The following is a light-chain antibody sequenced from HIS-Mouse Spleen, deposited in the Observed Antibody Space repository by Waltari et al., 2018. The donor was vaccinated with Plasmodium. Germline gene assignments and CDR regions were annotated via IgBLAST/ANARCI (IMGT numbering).Light chain of an antibody. CDR1: VLAKKY. Sequence: SYELTQPSSVSVSPGQPARITCSGDVLAKKYARWFQQKPGQAPVLVIYKDSERPSGIPERCSGSSSGTTVTLTISGAQVEDEADYYCYAAADNNLVFGGGTKLTVL. J-gene: IGLJ3*02. CDR3: YAAADNNLV. V-gene: IGLV3-27*01. CDR2: KDS.